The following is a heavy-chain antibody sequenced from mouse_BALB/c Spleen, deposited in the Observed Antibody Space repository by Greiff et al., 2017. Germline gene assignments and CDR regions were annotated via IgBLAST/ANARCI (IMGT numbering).Heavy chain of an antibody. CDR2: ISSGSSTI. CDR1: GFTFSSFG. J-gene: IGHJ3*01. V-gene: IGHV5-17*02. Sequence: EVQGVESGGGLVQPGGSRKLSCAASGFTFSSFGMHWVRQAPEKGLEWVAYISSGSSTIYYADTVKGRFTISRDNPKNTLFLQMTSLRSEDTAMYYCARDDGYSLFAYWGQGTLVTVSA. D-gene: IGHD2-3*01. CDR3: ARDDGYSLFAY.